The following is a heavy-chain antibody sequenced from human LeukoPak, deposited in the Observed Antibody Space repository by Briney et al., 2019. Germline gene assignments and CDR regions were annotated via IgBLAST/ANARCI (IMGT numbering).Heavy chain of an antibody. Sequence: SETLSLTCTVSGDSISSYYWSWIRQPPGKGLGWIGYIYYSGNTNYNPSLKSRVTISVDTSKNQFSLKLSSVTAADTAVYYCARTGYGDFDFDYWGQGTLVTVSS. D-gene: IGHD4-17*01. CDR3: ARTGYGDFDFDY. CDR1: GDSISSYY. V-gene: IGHV4-59*01. CDR2: IYYSGNT. J-gene: IGHJ4*02.